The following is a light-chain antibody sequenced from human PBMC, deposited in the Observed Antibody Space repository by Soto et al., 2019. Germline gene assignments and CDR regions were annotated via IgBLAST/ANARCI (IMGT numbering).Light chain of an antibody. Sequence: QPVLTQSPSASASLGASVKLTCTLSSGHSNYAIAWHQQRPEKGPRYLMNLNSDGSHSKGDGIPDRFSGSSSGAERYLTISSLQSEDEADYYCQTWDTASQGVFGGGTQLTVL. CDR1: SGHSNYA. CDR2: LNSDGSH. CDR3: QTWDTASQGV. J-gene: IGLJ3*02. V-gene: IGLV4-69*01.